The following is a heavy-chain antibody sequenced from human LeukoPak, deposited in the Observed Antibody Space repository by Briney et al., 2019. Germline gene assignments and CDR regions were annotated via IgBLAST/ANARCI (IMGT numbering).Heavy chain of an antibody. V-gene: IGHV3-23*01. CDR3: AKSPTYYYDTSGYRYFDY. CDR1: GFTFSSYA. J-gene: IGHJ4*02. D-gene: IGHD3-22*01. Sequence: GGSLRLSCEGSGFTFSSYAMSWVRQAPGKGLEWVSSISGSGGSTYYADSVKGRFTISRDNSKNTLYLQMNSLRAEDTAVYYCAKSPTYYYDTSGYRYFDYWGQGTLVTVSS. CDR2: ISGSGGST.